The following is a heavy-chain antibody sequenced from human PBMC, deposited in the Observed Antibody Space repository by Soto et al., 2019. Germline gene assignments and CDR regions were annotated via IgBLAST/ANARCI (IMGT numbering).Heavy chain of an antibody. CDR2: ISGSGGST. Sequence: GSLRLSCAASGFTFSSYAMSWVRQAPGKGLEWVSAISGSGGSTYYADSVKGRFTISRDNSKNTLYLQMNSLRAEDTAVYYCAKVDCSGGSCYLYYYGMDVWGQGTTVTVSS. D-gene: IGHD2-15*01. V-gene: IGHV3-23*01. CDR1: GFTFSSYA. J-gene: IGHJ6*02. CDR3: AKVDCSGGSCYLYYYGMDV.